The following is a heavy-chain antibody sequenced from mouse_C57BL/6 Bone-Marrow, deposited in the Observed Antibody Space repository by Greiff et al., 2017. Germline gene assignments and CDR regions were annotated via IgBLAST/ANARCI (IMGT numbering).Heavy chain of an antibody. CDR3: ARAYGSSYEY. V-gene: IGHV1-82*01. Sequence: QVQLKESGPELVKPGASVKISCKASGYAFSSSWMNWVKQRPGKGLEWIGRIYPGDGDTNYNGKFKGKATLTADKSSSTAYMQLSSLTSEDSAVYFCARAYGSSYEYWGQGTTLTVSS. CDR2: IYPGDGDT. CDR1: GYAFSSSW. J-gene: IGHJ2*01. D-gene: IGHD1-1*01.